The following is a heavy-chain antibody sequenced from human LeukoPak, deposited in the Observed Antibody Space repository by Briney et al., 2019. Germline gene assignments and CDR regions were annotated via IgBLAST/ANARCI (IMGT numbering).Heavy chain of an antibody. V-gene: IGHV3-7*01. D-gene: IGHD3-10*01. Sequence: GGSLRLSCAASGFTFSSYWMSWVRQAPGKGLEWVANIKQDGSEKYSVDSVKGRFTLSRDNAKNSLYLQMNSLRAEDTAVYYCARGPGRSNAFDIWGQGTLVTVSS. CDR1: GFTFSSYW. CDR2: IKQDGSEK. CDR3: ARGPGRSNAFDI. J-gene: IGHJ3*02.